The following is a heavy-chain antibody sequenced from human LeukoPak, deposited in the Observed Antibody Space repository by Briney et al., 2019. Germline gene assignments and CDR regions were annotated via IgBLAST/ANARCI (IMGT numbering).Heavy chain of an antibody. CDR3: ARGFLGDAFDI. V-gene: IGHV3-13*05. CDR2: IGTVGDP. Sequence: PGGSLRLSCAASGFTFSRYDMHWVRQATGKGLEWVSAIGTVGDPYYPGSVKGRFTISRDNAKNSLYLQMNSLRAGDTAVYYCARGFLGDAFDIWGQGTMVTVSS. J-gene: IGHJ3*02. CDR1: GFTFSRYD. D-gene: IGHD3-3*01.